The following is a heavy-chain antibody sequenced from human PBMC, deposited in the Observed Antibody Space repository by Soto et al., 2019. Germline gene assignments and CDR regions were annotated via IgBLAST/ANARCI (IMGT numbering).Heavy chain of an antibody. CDR3: AKDRFGEQLVAGIVGARYYFDY. CDR1: GFTFSSYA. J-gene: IGHJ4*02. D-gene: IGHD1-26*01. V-gene: IGHV3-23*01. Sequence: GGSLRLSCAASGFTFSSYAMSWVRQAPGKGLEWVSAISGSGGSTYYADSVKGRFTISRDNSKNTLYLQMNSLRAEDTAVYYCAKDRFGEQLVAGIVGARYYFDYWGQGTLVTVSS. CDR2: ISGSGGST.